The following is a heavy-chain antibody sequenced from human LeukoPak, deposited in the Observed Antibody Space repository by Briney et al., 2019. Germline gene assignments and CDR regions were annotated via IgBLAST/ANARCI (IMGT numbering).Heavy chain of an antibody. CDR3: AGYVLRYFDWFPRGNWFDP. Sequence: GGSLRLSCAASGFTVSSNYMSWVRQAPGKGLEWVSVIYSGGSTYYADSVKGRFTISRDNSKNTLYLQMNSLRAEDTAVYYCAGYVLRYFDWFPRGNWFDPWGQGTLVTVSS. CDR2: IYSGGST. CDR1: GFTVSSNY. V-gene: IGHV3-53*05. J-gene: IGHJ5*02. D-gene: IGHD3-9*01.